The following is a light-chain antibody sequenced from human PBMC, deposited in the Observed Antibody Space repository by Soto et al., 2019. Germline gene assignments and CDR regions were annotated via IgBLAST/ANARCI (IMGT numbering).Light chain of an antibody. CDR2: AAS. V-gene: IGKV1-39*01. J-gene: IGKJ1*01. CDR1: QSISSY. CDR3: QQSYSTPRT. Sequence: DIQFTHSRSSLSASVGDRVTITCRASQSISSYLNWYQQKPGKVPKLLIYAASSLQSGVPSRFSGSGSGTDFTLTISSLQPEDFATYYCQQSYSTPRTFGQGTKVDIK.